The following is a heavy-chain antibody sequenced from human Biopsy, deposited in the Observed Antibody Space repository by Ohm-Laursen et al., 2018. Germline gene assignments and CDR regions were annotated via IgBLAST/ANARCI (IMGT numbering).Heavy chain of an antibody. V-gene: IGHV2-70*16. J-gene: IGHJ6*02. Sequence: TQTLTLTSTLSGFSLNSRGMSVTWIRQPPGKALEWLARIDWDDAKFYSASQKARLTISKGTSGDHVVLTLSDVDPVDTGTYYCARIPILVVPAAIVYRHRRHLQGLDVWGQGTTVIVSS. CDR1: GFSLNSRGMS. D-gene: IGHD2-2*02. CDR2: IDWDDAK. CDR3: ARIPILVVPAAIVYRHRRHLQGLDV.